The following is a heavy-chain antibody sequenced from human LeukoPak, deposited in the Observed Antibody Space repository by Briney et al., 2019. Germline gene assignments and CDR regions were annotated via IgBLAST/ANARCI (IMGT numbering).Heavy chain of an antibody. CDR3: ARGMIRGVMDDY. V-gene: IGHV3-7*05. Sequence: PGGSLRLSCAASGFSFNNYWMSWVRQASGKGLEWVANINQAGSDRYYLDSVKGRFTISRDNAKNSLYLQMNSLRAEDTAVYYCARGMIRGVMDDYWGQGTLVTVSS. D-gene: IGHD3-10*01. J-gene: IGHJ4*02. CDR2: INQAGSDR. CDR1: GFSFNNYW.